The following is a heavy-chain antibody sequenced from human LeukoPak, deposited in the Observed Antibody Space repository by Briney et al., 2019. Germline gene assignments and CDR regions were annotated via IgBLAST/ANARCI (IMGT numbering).Heavy chain of an antibody. CDR1: GFTFNTFA. D-gene: IGHD1-26*01. Sequence: TGGSLRLSCAASGFTFNTFAMSWVRQAPGKGLVWVSRIYSDGNSTTYADSVMGRFTISRDNAKNTLYLRMNSLRAEDTAVYYCARSGVWSKGPDYWGQGTLVTVSS. J-gene: IGHJ4*02. CDR3: ARSGVWSKGPDY. CDR2: IYSDGNST. V-gene: IGHV3-74*01.